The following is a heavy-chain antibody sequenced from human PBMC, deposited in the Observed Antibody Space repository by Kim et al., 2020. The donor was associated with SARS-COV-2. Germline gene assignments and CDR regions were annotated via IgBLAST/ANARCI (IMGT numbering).Heavy chain of an antibody. J-gene: IGHJ1*01. Sequence: GGSLRLSCTASGFSFSSYWMHWVRQAPGKGLEWVSRLNGDGGSRAYGDSVKGRFTASRDNAKNTLYLQMNSLRVEDTALYYCASGPRKYGHLNGYWGQCT. CDR3: ASGPRKYGHLNGY. V-gene: IGHV3-74*01. CDR1: GFSFSSYW. D-gene: IGHD3-10*01. CDR2: LNGDGGSR.